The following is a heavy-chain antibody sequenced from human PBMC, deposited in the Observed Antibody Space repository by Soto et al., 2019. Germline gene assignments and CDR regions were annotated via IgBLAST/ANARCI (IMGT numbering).Heavy chain of an antibody. V-gene: IGHV4-39*07. CDR2: INHSGST. CDR3: ARDRISYGYFDY. D-gene: IGHD5-18*01. J-gene: IGHJ4*02. CDR1: GGSISSGDYY. Sequence: SETLSLTCTVSGGSISSGDYYWSWIRQPPGKGLEWIGEINHSGSTNYNPSLKSRVTISVDTSKNQFSLKLSAVTAADTAVYYCARDRISYGYFDYWGQGTLVTVSS.